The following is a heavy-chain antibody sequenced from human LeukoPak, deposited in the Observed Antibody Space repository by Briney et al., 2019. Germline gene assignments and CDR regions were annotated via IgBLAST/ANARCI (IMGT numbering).Heavy chain of an antibody. CDR2: IKSKAHGGTT. CDR3: TTSTLFSGSYPDDY. Sequence: GGSLRLSCAASGFTFSNAWMSWVRQAPGKGLEWIGRIKSKAHGGTTDYAAPVKGRFTISRDDSKNALYLQMNSLKTEDTAVYYCTTSTLFSGSYPDDYWGQGTLVTVSS. D-gene: IGHD1-26*01. V-gene: IGHV3-15*01. CDR1: GFTFSNAW. J-gene: IGHJ4*02.